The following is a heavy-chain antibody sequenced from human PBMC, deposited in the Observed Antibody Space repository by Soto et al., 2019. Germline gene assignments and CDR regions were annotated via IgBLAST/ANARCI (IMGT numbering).Heavy chain of an antibody. CDR2: IWNDGSNE. V-gene: IGHV3-33*01. Sequence: QVQLVESGGGVVQPGRSLRLSCAASGFTFSIYAMHWVRQAPGKGLEWVAIIWNDGSNEYYADAVKGRFTISRENSKNTLYLQMNSLGAEDTAVYYCARDSDYVWGRVGKSVPDYWGQGTLVTVSS. J-gene: IGHJ4*02. CDR3: ARDSDYVWGRVGKSVPDY. D-gene: IGHD3-16*01. CDR1: GFTFSIYA.